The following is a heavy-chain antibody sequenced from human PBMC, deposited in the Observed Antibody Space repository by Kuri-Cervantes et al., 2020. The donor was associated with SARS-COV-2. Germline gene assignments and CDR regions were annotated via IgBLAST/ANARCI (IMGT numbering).Heavy chain of an antibody. CDR2: ISAYNGNT. V-gene: IGHV1-18*01. J-gene: IGHJ6*03. CDR1: GYTFNSYG. Sequence: ASVKVSRKDSGYTFNSYGISWVRLAPGQGLEWIGWISAYNGNTHYAQKLQGRVTMTTDTSTCTAYMELRSLRSDDTAVYYCARDSIFGVGTRYYYMDVWGKGTTVTVSS. CDR3: ARDSIFGVGTRYYYMDV. D-gene: IGHD3-3*01.